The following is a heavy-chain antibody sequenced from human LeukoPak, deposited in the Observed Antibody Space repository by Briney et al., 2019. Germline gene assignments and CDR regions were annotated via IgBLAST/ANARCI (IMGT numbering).Heavy chain of an antibody. CDR1: RFSFSAYA. CDR3: AKRGDHCSGGGCFLDY. Sequence: GGSLRLSCAASRFSFSAYAMNWVRQAPVRGLEWVSTISSSGDNTFHADSVRGRFTISRDNSKSTLYLQMNSLRAEDTAVYFCAKRGDHCSGGGCFLDYWGQGTLVTVSS. CDR2: ISSSGDNT. V-gene: IGHV3-23*01. D-gene: IGHD2-15*01. J-gene: IGHJ4*02.